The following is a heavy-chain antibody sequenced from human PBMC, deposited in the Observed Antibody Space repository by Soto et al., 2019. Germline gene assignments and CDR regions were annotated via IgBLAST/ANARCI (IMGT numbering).Heavy chain of an antibody. CDR3: ARGNYYGSGSYPSF. D-gene: IGHD3-10*01. Sequence: PGGSLRLSCAASGFTFSSYEMNWVRQAPGKGLEWVSYISSSGSTIYYADSVKGRFTISRDNAKNSLYLQMNSLRAEDTAVYYCARGNYYGSGSYPSFWGQGTTVTVSS. J-gene: IGHJ6*02. CDR2: ISSSGSTI. V-gene: IGHV3-48*03. CDR1: GFTFSSYE.